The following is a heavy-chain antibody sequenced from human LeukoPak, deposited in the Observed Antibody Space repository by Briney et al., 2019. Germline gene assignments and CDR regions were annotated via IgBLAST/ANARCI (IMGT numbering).Heavy chain of an antibody. J-gene: IGHJ4*02. CDR3: ARRIAVAGRASFDY. CDR2: IYYSGST. D-gene: IGHD6-19*01. Sequence: SETLSLTCTVSGGSISSYYWSWIRQPPGKGLEWIGYIYYSGSTNYNPSLKSRVTISVDTSKNQFSLKLSSVTAADTAVYYCARRIAVAGRASFDYWGQGTLVTVSS. V-gene: IGHV4-59*01. CDR1: GGSISSYY.